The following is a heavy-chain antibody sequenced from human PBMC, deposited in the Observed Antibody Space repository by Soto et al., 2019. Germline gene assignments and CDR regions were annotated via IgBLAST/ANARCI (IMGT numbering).Heavy chain of an antibody. J-gene: IGHJ4*02. V-gene: IGHV4-59*12. CDR3: ARGYNWNHQAYYFDY. D-gene: IGHD1-1*01. CDR1: GGSISSYY. Sequence: PSETLSLTCTVSGGSISSYYWSWIRQPPGKGLEWIGYIYYSGSTYYNPSLKSRVTISVDTSKNQFSLKLSSVTAADTAVYYCARGYNWNHQAYYFDYWGQGTLVTV. CDR2: IYYSGST.